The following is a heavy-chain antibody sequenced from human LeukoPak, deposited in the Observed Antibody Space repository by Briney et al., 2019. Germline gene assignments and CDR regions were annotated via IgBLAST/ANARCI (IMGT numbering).Heavy chain of an antibody. CDR3: ARDKELSAPDYYFDF. Sequence: SVKVSCKASGGTFSSYAISSVRQAPGQGLEWMGRIIPILGIANYAQKFQGRVTITADKSTSTAYMELSSLRSEDTAVYYCARDKELSAPDYYFDFWGQGTLVTVSS. J-gene: IGHJ4*02. CDR2: IIPILGIA. V-gene: IGHV1-69*04. D-gene: IGHD1-7*01. CDR1: GGTFSSYA.